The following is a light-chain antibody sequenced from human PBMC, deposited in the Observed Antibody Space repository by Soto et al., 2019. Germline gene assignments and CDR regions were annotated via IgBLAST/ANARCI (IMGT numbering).Light chain of an antibody. J-gene: IGLJ2*01. CDR2: DVN. V-gene: IGLV2-11*01. CDR1: SSDVGGYVY. Sequence: QSALTQPRSVSGSPGQSVTISCTGTSSDVGGYVYVSWYQQNPDKAPKLMIYDVNKRPSGVPDRFSGSKLGNTASLTISGLQAEDEADYYCQSYDSRNVVFGGGTKLTVL. CDR3: QSYDSRNVV.